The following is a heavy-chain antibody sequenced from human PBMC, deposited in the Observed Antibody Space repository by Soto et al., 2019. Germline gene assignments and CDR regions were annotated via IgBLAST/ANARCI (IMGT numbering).Heavy chain of an antibody. CDR1: GFTFSSHG. CDR2: IWYDGSNK. D-gene: IGHD4-17*01. V-gene: IGHV3-33*01. Sequence: QVQLVESGGDVVQPGRSLRLSCAASGFTFSSHGMHWVRQAPGKGLEWVAVIWYDGSNKYYADSVKGRFTISRDNSKNTLYLQMNSLSAEDTAVYYCARDAYGDYDAFDIWGQGTMVTVSS. J-gene: IGHJ3*02. CDR3: ARDAYGDYDAFDI.